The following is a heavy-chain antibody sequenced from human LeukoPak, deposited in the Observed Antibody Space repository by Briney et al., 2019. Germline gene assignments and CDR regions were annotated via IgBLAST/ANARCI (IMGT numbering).Heavy chain of an antibody. CDR2: IRASGGET. V-gene: IGHV3-23*01. J-gene: IGHJ4*02. Sequence: PGGSLRLSCAGSGFTFSFYAMSWVRQAPGRGPGWVSGIRASGGETYYADSVKGRFTVSRDNSRNTLDLQMNSLRAEDTAVYYCAKYDNSWYERGYFDYWGQGALVTVSS. CDR3: AKYDNSWYERGYFDY. CDR1: GFTFSFYA. D-gene: IGHD6-13*01.